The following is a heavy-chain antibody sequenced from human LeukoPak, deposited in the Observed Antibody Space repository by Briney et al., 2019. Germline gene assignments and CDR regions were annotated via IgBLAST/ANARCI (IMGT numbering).Heavy chain of an antibody. V-gene: IGHV4-39*07. D-gene: IGHD1-26*01. CDR1: GGSISSSSYY. J-gene: IGHJ6*03. CDR2: IYYSGST. CDR3: ARVGSYCMDV. Sequence: SETLSLTCTVSGGSISSSSYYWGWIRQPPGKGLEWIGSIYYSGSTYYNPSLKSRVTISVDTSKNQFSLKLSSVTAADTAVYYCARVGSYCMDVWGKGSTVTVSS.